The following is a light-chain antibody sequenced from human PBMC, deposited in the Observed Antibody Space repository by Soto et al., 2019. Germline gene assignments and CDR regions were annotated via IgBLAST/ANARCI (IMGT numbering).Light chain of an antibody. J-gene: IGKJ1*01. V-gene: IGKV1-5*01. CDR2: DAS. Sequence: DIQMTQSPSTLSAAVGDRVTITCRASQTISNWLAWYQQKPGQAPKLLIYDASTLESGVPSRFSGSGSGTDFSLTISSLQPVDFATYYCQQYTGYSQLTFGPGTKVEIK. CDR3: QQYTGYSQLT. CDR1: QTISNW.